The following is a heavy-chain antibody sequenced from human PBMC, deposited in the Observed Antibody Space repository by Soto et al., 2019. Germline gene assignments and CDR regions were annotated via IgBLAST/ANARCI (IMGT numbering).Heavy chain of an antibody. CDR3: TTTYTAMDYYYYYYGMDV. V-gene: IGHV3-15*07. Sequence: GGSLRLSCAASGFTFSNAWMNWVRQAPGKGLEWVGRIKSKTDGGTTDYAAPVKGRFTISRDDSKNTLYLQMNSLKTEDTAVYYCTTTYTAMDYYYYYYGMDVWGQGTTVTVSS. CDR1: GFTFSNAW. J-gene: IGHJ6*02. CDR2: IKSKTDGGTT. D-gene: IGHD5-18*01.